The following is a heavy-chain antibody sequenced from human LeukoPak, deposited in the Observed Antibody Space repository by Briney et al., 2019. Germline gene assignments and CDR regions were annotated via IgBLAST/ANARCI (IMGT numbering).Heavy chain of an antibody. CDR2: IIPIFGTA. V-gene: IGHV1-69*13. CDR3: ARDRGLRLGELSPRGYYFDY. D-gene: IGHD3-16*02. Sequence: SVKVSCKASGGTFSSYAISWVRQAPGQGLEWMGGIIPIFGTANYAQKFQGRVTITADESTSTAYMELSSLRSEDTAVYYSARDRGLRLGELSPRGYYFDYWGQGTLVTVSS. J-gene: IGHJ4*02. CDR1: GGTFSSYA.